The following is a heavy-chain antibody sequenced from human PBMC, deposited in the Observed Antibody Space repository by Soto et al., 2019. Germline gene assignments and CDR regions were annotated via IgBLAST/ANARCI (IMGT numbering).Heavy chain of an antibody. V-gene: IGHV1-18*01. CDR3: ARVSCSGGSCCSWDDY. Sequence: ASVKVSCKASGYTFTSYGISWVRQAPGQGLEWMGWISAYNGNTNYAQKLQGRVTMTTDTSTSTAYMELRSPRSDDTAVYYCARVSCSGGSCCSWDDYWGQGTLVTVSS. D-gene: IGHD2-15*01. J-gene: IGHJ4*02. CDR1: GYTFTSYG. CDR2: ISAYNGNT.